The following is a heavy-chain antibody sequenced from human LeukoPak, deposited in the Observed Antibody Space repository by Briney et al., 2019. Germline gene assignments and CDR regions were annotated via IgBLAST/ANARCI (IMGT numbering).Heavy chain of an antibody. CDR2: ISWNSGSI. CDR1: GFTFDDYA. D-gene: IGHD6-19*01. V-gene: IGHV3-9*01. CDR3: ATNPTAVAGIRYYYYFDY. Sequence: GGSLRLSCAASGFTFDDYAMHWVRQAPGKGLEWVSGISWNSGSIGYADSVKGRFTISRDNAKNSLYLQMNSLRAEDTALYYCATNPTAVAGIRYYYYFDYWGQGTLVTVSS. J-gene: IGHJ4*02.